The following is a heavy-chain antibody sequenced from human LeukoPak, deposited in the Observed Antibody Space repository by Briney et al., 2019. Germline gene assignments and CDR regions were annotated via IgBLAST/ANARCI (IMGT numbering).Heavy chain of an antibody. J-gene: IGHJ6*02. CDR3: ARDLPLMVRGVIITYYYGMDV. Sequence: PGGSLRLSCAASGFTVSSNYMSWVRQAPGKGLEWVSVIYSGGSTYYADSVKGRFTISRDNSKNTLYLQMNSLRAEDTAVCYCARDLPLMVRGVIITYYYGMDVWGQGTTVTVSS. CDR2: IYSGGST. V-gene: IGHV3-66*01. CDR1: GFTVSSNY. D-gene: IGHD3-10*01.